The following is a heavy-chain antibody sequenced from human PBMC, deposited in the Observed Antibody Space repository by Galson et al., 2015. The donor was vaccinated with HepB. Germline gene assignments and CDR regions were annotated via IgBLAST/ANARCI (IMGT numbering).Heavy chain of an antibody. CDR1: ENTFTGYH. CDR2: INPNSGDT. Sequence: SVKVSCKASENTFTGYHIHWVRQAPGQGLEWMGRINPNSGDTKYAQKFQGRFTISRDNARTSLFLQLKGLRVEDTAVYFCARCLLFEKSIYRPVDFWGQGTLVTVSS. J-gene: IGHJ4*02. CDR3: ARCLLFEKSIYRPVDF. D-gene: IGHD3-3*02. V-gene: IGHV1-2*06.